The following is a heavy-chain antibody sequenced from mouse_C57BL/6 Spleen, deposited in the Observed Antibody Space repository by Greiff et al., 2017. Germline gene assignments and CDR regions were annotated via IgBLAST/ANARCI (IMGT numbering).Heavy chain of an antibody. V-gene: IGHV1-4*01. CDR1: GYTFTSYT. CDR2: INPSSGYT. Sequence: VQLQQSGAELARPGASVKMSCKASGYTFTSYTMHWVKQRPGRGLEWIGYINPSSGYTKYNQKFKDKATLTADKSSSTAYMQLSSLTSEDSAVYYCARWVTTVVATNFDYWGQGTTLTVSS. D-gene: IGHD1-1*01. CDR3: ARWVTTVVATNFDY. J-gene: IGHJ2*01.